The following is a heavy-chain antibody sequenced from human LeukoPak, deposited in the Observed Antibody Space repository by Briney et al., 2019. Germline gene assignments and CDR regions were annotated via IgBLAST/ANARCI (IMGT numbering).Heavy chain of an antibody. CDR3: AKVKGLYYDILTGYYRGDAFDI. V-gene: IGHV3-23*01. CDR2: ISGSGGST. CDR1: GFTFSSYA. J-gene: IGHJ3*02. Sequence: GGSLRLSCVASGFTFSSYAMSWVRQAPGKGLEWVSAISGSGGSTYYADSVKGRFTISRDNSKNTLYLQMNSLRAEDTAVYYRAKVKGLYYDILTGYYRGDAFDIWGQGTMVTVSS. D-gene: IGHD3-9*01.